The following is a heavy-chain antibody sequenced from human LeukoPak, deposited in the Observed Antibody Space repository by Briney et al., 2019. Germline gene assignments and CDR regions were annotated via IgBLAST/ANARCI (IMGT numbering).Heavy chain of an antibody. V-gene: IGHV4-59*01. Sequence: TSETLSLTCTVSGGSISSYYWSWIRQPPGKGLEWIGYIYYSGSTNYNPSLKSRVTISVDTSKNQSSLKLSSVTAADTAVYYCAREPRIVVVPAANLGAFDIWGQGTMVTVSS. CDR3: AREPRIVVVPAANLGAFDI. CDR2: IYYSGST. CDR1: GGSISSYY. D-gene: IGHD2-2*01. J-gene: IGHJ3*02.